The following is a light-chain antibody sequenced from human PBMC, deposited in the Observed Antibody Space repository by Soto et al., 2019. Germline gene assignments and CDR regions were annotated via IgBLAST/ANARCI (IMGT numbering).Light chain of an antibody. CDR1: QSVSSN. Sequence: EIVLTQSPCTLSLSPGERATLSSMASQSVSSNLAWYQQKPGQAPRLLIYGASTRATDIPARFSGSGSGTEFTLTISSLQSEDFAVYYCQQYNNWPREFGQGTKVDIK. CDR3: QQYNNWPRE. CDR2: GAS. V-gene: IGKV3-15*01. J-gene: IGKJ1*01.